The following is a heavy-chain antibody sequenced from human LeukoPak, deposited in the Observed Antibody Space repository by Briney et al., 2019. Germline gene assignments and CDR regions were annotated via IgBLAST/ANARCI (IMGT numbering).Heavy chain of an antibody. J-gene: IGHJ4*02. Sequence: PGGSLRLSCAASGFTFSSYSMNWVRQAPGKGLEWVSYISSSSSTIYYADSVKGRFTISRDNAKNSLYLQMNSLRAEDTAVYYCARGNVPAALRDPHFDYWGQGTLVTVSS. CDR3: ARGNVPAALRDPHFDY. CDR2: ISSSSSTI. V-gene: IGHV3-48*01. CDR1: GFTFSSYS. D-gene: IGHD2-2*01.